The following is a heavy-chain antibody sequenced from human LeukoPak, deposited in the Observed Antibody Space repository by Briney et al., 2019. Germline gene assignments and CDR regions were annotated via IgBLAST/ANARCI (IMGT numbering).Heavy chain of an antibody. CDR1: GGSFSGYY. CDR3: ASSGVSAFDI. D-gene: IGHD5-12*01. Sequence: SETLSLTCAVYGGSFSGYYWSWIRQRPGKGLEWIGYFYYSGSTNYNPSLKSRVTISVDTSKNQFSLILSSVTAADTAVYYCASSGVSAFDIWGQGTMVTVSS. V-gene: IGHV4-59*01. J-gene: IGHJ3*02. CDR2: FYYSGST.